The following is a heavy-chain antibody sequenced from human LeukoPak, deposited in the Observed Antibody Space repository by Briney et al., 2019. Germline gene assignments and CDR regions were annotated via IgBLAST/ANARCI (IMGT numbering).Heavy chain of an antibody. J-gene: IGHJ4*02. Sequence: GRSLRLSCAASGFTFSSYWMSWVRQAPGKGLEWVANIKEDGSEKYYVDSVRGRFTLSRDNAKNSLYLQMNSLRAEDTAVYYCARRFIAAAFFDHWGQGTLVAVSS. CDR3: ARRFIAAAFFDH. D-gene: IGHD6-13*01. CDR2: IKEDGSEK. CDR1: GFTFSSYW. V-gene: IGHV3-7*01.